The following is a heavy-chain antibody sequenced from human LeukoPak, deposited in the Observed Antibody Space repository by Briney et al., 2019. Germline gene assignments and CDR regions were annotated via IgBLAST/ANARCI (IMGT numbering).Heavy chain of an antibody. D-gene: IGHD6-13*01. CDR1: GYTFTSYG. Sequence: GASVKVSCKASGYTFTSYGISWVRQAPGQGLEWMGWISAYNGNTNYAQKLQGRVTMTTDTSTSTAYMELRSLRSDDTAVYYCARARPYSSSPNWFDPWGQGTLATVSS. CDR3: ARARPYSSSPNWFDP. CDR2: ISAYNGNT. J-gene: IGHJ5*02. V-gene: IGHV1-18*04.